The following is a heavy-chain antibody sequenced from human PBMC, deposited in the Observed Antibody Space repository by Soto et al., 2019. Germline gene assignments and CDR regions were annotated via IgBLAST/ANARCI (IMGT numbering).Heavy chain of an antibody. Sequence: SETLSLTCTVSGGSISSYYWSWIRQPPGKGLEWIGYIYYSGSTNYNPSLKSRVTISVDTSKNQFSLKLSSVTAADTAVYYCARGYGYNSLDSFDPWGQGTLVTVS. D-gene: IGHD5-12*01. CDR2: IYYSGST. V-gene: IGHV4-59*01. J-gene: IGHJ5*02. CDR3: ARGYGYNSLDSFDP. CDR1: GGSISSYY.